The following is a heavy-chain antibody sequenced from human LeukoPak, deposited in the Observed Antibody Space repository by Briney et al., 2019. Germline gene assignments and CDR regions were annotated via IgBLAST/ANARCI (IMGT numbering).Heavy chain of an antibody. CDR1: GGTFSSYA. J-gene: IGHJ4*02. V-gene: IGHV1-69*04. CDR3: ARDLPKYYYDSSVYFDY. D-gene: IGHD3-22*01. CDR2: IIPILGIA. Sequence: ASVKVSCKASGGTFSSYAISWVRQAPGQGLEWMGRIIPILGIANYAQKFQGRVTITADKSTSTAYMELSSLRSEDTAVYYCARDLPKYYYDSSVYFDYWGQGTLVTVSS.